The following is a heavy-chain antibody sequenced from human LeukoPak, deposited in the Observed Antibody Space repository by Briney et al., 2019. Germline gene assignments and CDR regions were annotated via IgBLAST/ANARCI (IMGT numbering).Heavy chain of an antibody. CDR3: AKDSLLGYCSSTSCYSGAFDI. D-gene: IGHD2-2*01. CDR1: GFTFSSYG. Sequence: PGGSLRLSCAASGFTFSSYGMHWVRQAPGKGREWVAVISYDGSNKYYVDSVKGRFTISRDNSKNTLYLQMNSLRAEDMAVYYCAKDSLLGYCSSTSCYSGAFDIWGQGTMVTVSS. V-gene: IGHV3-30*18. J-gene: IGHJ3*02. CDR2: ISYDGSNK.